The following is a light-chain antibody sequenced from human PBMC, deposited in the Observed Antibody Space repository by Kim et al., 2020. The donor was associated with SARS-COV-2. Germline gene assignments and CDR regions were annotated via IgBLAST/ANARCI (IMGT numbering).Light chain of an antibody. Sequence: QSALTQPHSVSGSPGQSVTISCTGTTNDVGAFNSVSWYQQHPGKAPKVIIYNFINRPSGVPDRFSGSRSGNTASLTISGLQAEDEADYYCCSYAGSYVFGSGTKVTVL. CDR2: NFI. CDR1: TNDVGAFNS. V-gene: IGLV2-11*01. CDR3: CSYAGSYV. J-gene: IGLJ1*01.